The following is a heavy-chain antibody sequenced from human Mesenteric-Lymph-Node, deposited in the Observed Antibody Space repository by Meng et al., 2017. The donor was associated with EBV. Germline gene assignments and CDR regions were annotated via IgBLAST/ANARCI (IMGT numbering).Heavy chain of an antibody. Sequence: QLPQTVPVLVQPELPLSFTWTVYGDSISSPSYYWILIRQPPGKGLEWIGYIYYSGNTSYNPPISSRVTISIDTSRNQFFLNLSSVTAADTAVYYCARDVWYFDSWGQGTLVTVSS. V-gene: IGHV4-30-4*01. CDR3: ARDVWYFDS. CDR1: GDSISSPSYY. CDR2: IYYSGNT. D-gene: IGHD5/OR15-5a*01. J-gene: IGHJ4*02.